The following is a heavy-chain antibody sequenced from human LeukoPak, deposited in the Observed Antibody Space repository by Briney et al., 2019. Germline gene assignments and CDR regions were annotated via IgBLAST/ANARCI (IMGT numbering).Heavy chain of an antibody. Sequence: PSETLSLTCNVSGVSISSSSYYWGWIRQPPGKGLEWIGSIYSSGSTYYNSSLKSRVTISIDTSKNQFSLKLSSVTAADTAVYYCARIMELELKRLFDFWGQGTMVTVSS. CDR3: ARIMELELKRLFDF. D-gene: IGHD1-7*01. CDR1: GVSISSSSYY. V-gene: IGHV4-39*01. J-gene: IGHJ3*01. CDR2: IYSSGST.